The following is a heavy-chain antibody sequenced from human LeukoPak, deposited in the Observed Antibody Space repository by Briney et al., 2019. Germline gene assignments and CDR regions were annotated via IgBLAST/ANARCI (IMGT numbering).Heavy chain of an antibody. Sequence: GGSPRLSCAASGFTVSSNYMSWVRQAPGKGLEWVSVIYSGGSTYYADSVKGRFTISRDNSKNTLYLQMNSLRAEDTAVYYCARGGGSSWTGYYYYGMDVWGQGTTVTVFS. V-gene: IGHV3-53*01. CDR1: GFTVSSNY. CDR3: ARGGGSSWTGYYYYGMDV. CDR2: IYSGGST. D-gene: IGHD6-13*01. J-gene: IGHJ6*02.